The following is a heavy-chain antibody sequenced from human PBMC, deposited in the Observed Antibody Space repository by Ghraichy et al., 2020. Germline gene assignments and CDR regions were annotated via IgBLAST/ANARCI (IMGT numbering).Heavy chain of an antibody. CDR2: IYTSGST. CDR3: ARDSLGGPAAIRRMWFDP. D-gene: IGHD2-2*02. V-gene: IGHV4-4*07. Sequence: GSLSLTCTVSGGSISSYYWSWIRQPAGKGLEWIGRIYTSGSTNYNPSLKSRVTMSVDTSKNQFSLKLSSVTAADTAVYYCARDSLGGPAAIRRMWFDPWGQGTLVTVSS. CDR1: GGSISSYY. J-gene: IGHJ5*02.